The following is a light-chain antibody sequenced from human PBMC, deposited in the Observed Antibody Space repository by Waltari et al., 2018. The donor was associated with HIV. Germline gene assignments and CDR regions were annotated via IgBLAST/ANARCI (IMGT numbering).Light chain of an antibody. CDR2: DVD. CDR3: SSYRNNYVLV. CDR1: GNGVHTYQL. J-gene: IGLJ3*02. V-gene: IGLV2-14*02. Sequence: QSALTQPASVSGSPGQSITISCTGIGNGVHTYQLVSWYQQQPDKAPQLIIYDVDTRPSGVSYRFSGSKSVNTASLTISGLQAEDEAYYYCSSYRNNYVLVFGGGTKLTVL.